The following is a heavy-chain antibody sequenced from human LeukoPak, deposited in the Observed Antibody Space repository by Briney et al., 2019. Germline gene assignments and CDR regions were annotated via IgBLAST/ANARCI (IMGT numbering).Heavy chain of an antibody. J-gene: IGHJ4*02. Sequence: GGSLRLSCAASGFTVSNNYMSWVRQAPGKGLEWVTSIWFDGSNIHYADSVKGRVIISRDNSKGALYLQMNSLRAEDTAIYYCARDSLPMAVTGPFDHWGQGALVTVSS. V-gene: IGHV3-33*08. CDR2: IWFDGSNI. D-gene: IGHD6-19*01. CDR3: ARDSLPMAVTGPFDH. CDR1: GFTVSNNY.